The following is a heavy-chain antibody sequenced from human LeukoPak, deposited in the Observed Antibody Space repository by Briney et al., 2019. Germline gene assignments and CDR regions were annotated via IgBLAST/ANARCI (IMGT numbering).Heavy chain of an antibody. CDR1: GGSISSGSYF. Sequence: PSETLSLTYTVSGGSISSGSYFWSWIRQPAGKGLEWIVRIYTSGSTNYNPSLKSRVTISMDTSKNQFSLKLSSVTAADTAVYYCARHSITMVRGVVYNWFDPWGQGTLVTVSS. CDR2: IYTSGST. D-gene: IGHD3-10*01. CDR3: ARHSITMVRGVVYNWFDP. J-gene: IGHJ5*02. V-gene: IGHV4-61*02.